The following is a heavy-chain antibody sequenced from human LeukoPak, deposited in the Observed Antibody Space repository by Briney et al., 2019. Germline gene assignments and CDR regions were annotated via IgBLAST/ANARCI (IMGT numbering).Heavy chain of an antibody. D-gene: IGHD1-26*01. CDR2: ISSGSGHT. CDR3: ARGGIVGATLRLIYFDY. J-gene: IGHJ4*02. Sequence: GGSLRLSCAASGFTFSDYYMTWIRQAPGKGLEWVSYISSGSGHTNYADSVKGRFTISRDNAKNSLYLQMNSLRAEDTAVYYCARGGIVGATLRLIYFDYWGRGTLVTVSS. CDR1: GFTFSDYY. V-gene: IGHV3-11*06.